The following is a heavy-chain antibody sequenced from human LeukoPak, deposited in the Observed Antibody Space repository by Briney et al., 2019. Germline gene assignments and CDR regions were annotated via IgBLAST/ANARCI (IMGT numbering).Heavy chain of an antibody. J-gene: IGHJ3*02. D-gene: IGHD2-15*01. V-gene: IGHV3-11*04. CDR3: ARGYSRAAFDI. Sequence: GGSLRLSCAASGFTFSDYYMSWIRQAPGKGLEWVSFISSTGGTIYYADSVKGRFTVSRDNGKNSLLLQMNSLRAEDTALYYCARGYSRAAFDIWGQGTVVAVSS. CDR2: ISSTGGTI. CDR1: GFTFSDYY.